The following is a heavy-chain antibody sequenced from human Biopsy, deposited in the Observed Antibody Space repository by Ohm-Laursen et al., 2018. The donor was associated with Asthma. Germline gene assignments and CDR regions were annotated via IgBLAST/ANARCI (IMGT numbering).Heavy chain of an antibody. CDR3: AKSADYYDSTDYLDF. J-gene: IGHJ4*01. Sequence: SLRLSCAVSGFSFYDCAMHWVRQAPGKGLEWVSSISWNSGNIDYAVSVKGRFTISRDNAKNSLYLQMQSLRPEDTAFYYCAKSADYYDSTDYLDFWGRGTLVTVSS. V-gene: IGHV3-9*01. D-gene: IGHD3-22*01. CDR1: GFSFYDCA. CDR2: ISWNSGNI.